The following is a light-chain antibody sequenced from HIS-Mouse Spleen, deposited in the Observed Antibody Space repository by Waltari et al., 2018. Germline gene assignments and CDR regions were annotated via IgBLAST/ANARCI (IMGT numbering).Light chain of an antibody. CDR3: YSTDSSGNHRV. V-gene: IGLV3-10*01. Sequence: SYELTQPPSVSVSPGQTARITCAGDALPKQYAYWYQQKSGQAPVLVIYEDSKRPSGIPERFSGSSSGTMATLTISGAQVEDEPDYYCYSTDSSGNHRVFGGGTKLTVL. J-gene: IGLJ2*01. CDR1: ALPKQY. CDR2: EDS.